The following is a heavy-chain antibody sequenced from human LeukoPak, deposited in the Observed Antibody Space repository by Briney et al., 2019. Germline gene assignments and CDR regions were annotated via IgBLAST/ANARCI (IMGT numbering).Heavy chain of an antibody. CDR1: GFTVSSNY. V-gene: IGHV3-23*01. CDR3: ASKAGGRVDY. CDR2: ISGSGGST. D-gene: IGHD3-16*01. Sequence: GGSLRLSCAASGFTVSSNYMSWVRQAPGKGLEWVSAISGSGGSTYYADSVKGRFTISRDNSKNTLYLQMNSLRAEDTAVYYCASKAGGRVDYWGQGTLVTVSS. J-gene: IGHJ4*02.